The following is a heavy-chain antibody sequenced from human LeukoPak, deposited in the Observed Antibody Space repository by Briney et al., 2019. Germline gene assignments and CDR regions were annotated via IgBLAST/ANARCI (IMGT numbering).Heavy chain of an antibody. CDR1: GFAFSNYA. CDR3: AKEMYGTGWYGVED. CDR2: VTASGENT. V-gene: IGHV3-23*01. J-gene: IGHJ4*02. Sequence: HTGGSLRLSCAASGFAFSNYAMSWVRQAPGKGLQWVSGVTASGENTYYADSVKGRFTISRDNSKNTLYLQMNSLRAEGTAVYYCAKEMYGTGWYGVEDWGQGTLVTVSS. D-gene: IGHD6-19*01.